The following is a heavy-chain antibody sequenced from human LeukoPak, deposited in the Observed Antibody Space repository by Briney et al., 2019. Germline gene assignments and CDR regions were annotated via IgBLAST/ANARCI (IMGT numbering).Heavy chain of an antibody. D-gene: IGHD1-1*01. V-gene: IGHV4-59*01. CDR1: GGSISSYY. J-gene: IGHJ6*02. Sequence: SETLTLTCTVSGGSISSYYWSWIRQPPGKGLEWIGYIYYSGSTNYNPSLKSRVTISVDTSNNQFSLKLSSVTAADTAVYYCARVTTWVGTTRYGVDVWCQGTTVTVSS. CDR2: IYYSGST. CDR3: ARVTTWVGTTRYGVDV.